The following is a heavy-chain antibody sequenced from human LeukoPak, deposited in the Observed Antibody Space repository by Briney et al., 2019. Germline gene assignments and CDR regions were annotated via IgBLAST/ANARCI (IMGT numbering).Heavy chain of an antibody. J-gene: IGHJ3*02. Sequence: SQTLSLTCTVSGGSISSGGYYWSWISQHPGKGLEWIGYIYYSGSTYYNPSLKSRVTISVDTSKNQFSLKLSSVTAADTAVYYCARVVGRWRAAFDIWGQGTMVTVSS. D-gene: IGHD4-23*01. CDR3: ARVVGRWRAAFDI. CDR1: GGSISSGGYY. V-gene: IGHV4-31*03. CDR2: IYYSGST.